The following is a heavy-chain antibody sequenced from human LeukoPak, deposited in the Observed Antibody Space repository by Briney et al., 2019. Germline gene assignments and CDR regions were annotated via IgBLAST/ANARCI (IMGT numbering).Heavy chain of an antibody. J-gene: IGHJ3*02. CDR1: GFTFSNYA. D-gene: IGHD4-11*01. Sequence: TGGSLRLSCAASGFTFSNYAMSWVRQGPGKGLEWVANIGQDGSKTFYADFVKGRFTISRDNAKSSLYLRVNSLRAEDTAVYFCARDPGPTTAAWGGFDIWGQGTVVTVSS. CDR3: ARDPGPTTAAWGGFDI. CDR2: IGQDGSKT. V-gene: IGHV3-7*01.